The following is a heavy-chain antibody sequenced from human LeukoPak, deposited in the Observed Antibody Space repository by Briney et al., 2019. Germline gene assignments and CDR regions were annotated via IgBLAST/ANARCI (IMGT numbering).Heavy chain of an antibody. V-gene: IGHV3-74*01. Sequence: GGSLRLSCAASGNYWMHWIRQAPGKGLVWVSHINSDGSWTSYADSVKGRFTISKDNAKNTVYLQMNNLRAEDTAVYYCVSFYEAYWGRGTLVTVSS. CDR2: INSDGSWT. J-gene: IGHJ4*02. CDR3: VSFYEAY. D-gene: IGHD2/OR15-2a*01. CDR1: GNYW.